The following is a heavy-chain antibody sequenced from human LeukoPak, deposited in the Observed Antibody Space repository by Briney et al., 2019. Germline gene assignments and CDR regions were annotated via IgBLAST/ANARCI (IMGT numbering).Heavy chain of an antibody. V-gene: IGHV3-23*01. CDR1: GFTFSSYA. D-gene: IGHD3-22*01. CDR3: AKEYDNSGYYYVAY. CDR2: ISGSGGST. Sequence: PGGSLRLSCAASGFTFSSYAMSWVRQAPGKGLEWVSAISGSGGSTYYADSVKGRFTISRDNSKNTLYLQMNSLRADDTAIYYCAKEYDNSGYYYVAYWGQGTLVTVSS. J-gene: IGHJ4*02.